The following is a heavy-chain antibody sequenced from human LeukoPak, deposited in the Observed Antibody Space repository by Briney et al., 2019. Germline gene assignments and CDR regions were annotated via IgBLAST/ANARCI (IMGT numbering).Heavy chain of an antibody. D-gene: IGHD3-9*01. Sequence: GGSLRLSCAASGFTFSSYAMSWVRRAPGKGLEWVSAISGSGGSTYYADSVKGRFTISRDNSKNTLYLQMNSLRAEDTAVYYCAKLSYDILTGPYYFDYWGQGTLVTVSS. CDR1: GFTFSSYA. J-gene: IGHJ4*02. CDR2: ISGSGGST. CDR3: AKLSYDILTGPYYFDY. V-gene: IGHV3-23*01.